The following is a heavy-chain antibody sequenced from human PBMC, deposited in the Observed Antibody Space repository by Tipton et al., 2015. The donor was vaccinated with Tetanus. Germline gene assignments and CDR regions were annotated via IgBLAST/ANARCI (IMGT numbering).Heavy chain of an antibody. V-gene: IGHV4-34*01. J-gene: IGHJ3*02. CDR1: GGSISGYY. CDR3: ARGRRIQLWNDAFDI. D-gene: IGHD5-18*01. CDR2: SNHSGST. Sequence: TLSLTCTVSGGSISGYYWSWIRQPPGKGLEWIGESNHSGSTNYSPSLKSRVTISVDTSKNLFSLKLSSVTAADTAVYYCARGRRIQLWNDAFDIWGQGTMVTVSS.